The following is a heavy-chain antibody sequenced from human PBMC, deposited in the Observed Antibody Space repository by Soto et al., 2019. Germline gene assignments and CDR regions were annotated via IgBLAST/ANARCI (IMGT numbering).Heavy chain of an antibody. CDR1: GASIRSYY. Sequence: SETLSLTCTVSGASIRSYYWSLLRQPPGKGLEWIGHIYNGGRPNCSPSLQSRVTISVDTSKNQFSLRLSSVTTADTAVYYCARDRDFRFDYWGQGTQVTVSS. CDR3: ARDRDFRFDY. J-gene: IGHJ4*02. V-gene: IGHV4-59*01. CDR2: IYNGGRP.